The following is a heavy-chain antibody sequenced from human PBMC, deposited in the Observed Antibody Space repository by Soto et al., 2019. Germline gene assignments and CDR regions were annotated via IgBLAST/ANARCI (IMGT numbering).Heavy chain of an antibody. J-gene: IGHJ4*02. CDR3: ARERRGGILDY. CDR1: GFTFSSYG. V-gene: IGHV3-33*01. CDR2: IWYDGSNK. D-gene: IGHD3-16*01. Sequence: QVQLVESGGGVVQPGRSLRLSCAASGFTFSSYGMHWVRQAPGKGLEWVAVIWYDGSNKYYADSVKGRFTISRDNSKNTLYLQMNSLRAEDTAVYYCARERRGGILDYWGQGTLVTVSS.